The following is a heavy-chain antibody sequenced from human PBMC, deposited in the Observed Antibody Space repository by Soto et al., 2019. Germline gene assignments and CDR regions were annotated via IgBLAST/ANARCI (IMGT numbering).Heavy chain of an antibody. CDR2: IYYSGST. CDR1: GGSISSGDYY. V-gene: IGHV4-30-4*01. Sequence: PSETLSLTCTVSGGSISSGDYYWSWIRQPPGKGLEWIGYIYYSGSTYYNPSLKSRVTISVDTSKNQFSLKLSSVTAADTAVYYCARDLVVDTAMVDYWGQGTLVTVSS. CDR3: ARDLVVDTAMVDY. J-gene: IGHJ4*02. D-gene: IGHD5-18*01.